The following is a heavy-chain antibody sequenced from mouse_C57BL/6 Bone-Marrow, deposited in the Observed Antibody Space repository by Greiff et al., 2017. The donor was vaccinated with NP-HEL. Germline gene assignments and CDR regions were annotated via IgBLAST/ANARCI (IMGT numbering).Heavy chain of an antibody. CDR2: INPNNGGT. CDR3: ARRGIYYYGSSNYAMDY. D-gene: IGHD1-1*01. J-gene: IGHJ4*01. Sequence: EVQLQQSGPELVKPGASVKISCKASGYTFTYYYMNWVKQSHGKSLEWIGDINPNNGGTSYNQKFKGKATLTVDKSSSTAYMELRSLTSEDSAVYYCARRGIYYYGSSNYAMDYWGQGTSVTVSS. CDR1: GYTFTYYY. V-gene: IGHV1-26*01.